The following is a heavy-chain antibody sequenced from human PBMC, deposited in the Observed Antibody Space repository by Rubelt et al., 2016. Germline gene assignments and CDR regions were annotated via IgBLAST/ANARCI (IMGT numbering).Heavy chain of an antibody. CDR2: IDPDGSVK. J-gene: IGHJ4*02. CDR1: GFNFGSDW. V-gene: IGHV3-7*03. D-gene: IGHD3-10*01. CDR3: ARGNSAAY. Sequence: VQPGGSLRLSCAASGFNFGSDWMSWVRQAPGKGLERVANIDPDGSVKLYVDSVKGRFTISRDNAQNSLFLQMNSLRPEDTAVYYCARGNSAAYWGQGTLVTVSS.